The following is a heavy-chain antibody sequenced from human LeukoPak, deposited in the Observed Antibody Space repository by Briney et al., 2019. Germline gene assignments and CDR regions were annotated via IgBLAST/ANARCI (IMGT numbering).Heavy chain of an antibody. Sequence: PGGSLRLSCAASGFTFDDYGMSWVRQAPGKGLEWVSSISSSSSYIYYADSVKGRFTISRDNAKNSLYLQMNSLRAEDTAVYYCAREXXXXXXXXXXDYXGXXXLVTVSS. V-gene: IGHV3-21*01. CDR2: ISSSSSYI. CDR1: GFTFDDYG. J-gene: IGHJ4*01. CDR3: AREXXXXXXXXXXDY.